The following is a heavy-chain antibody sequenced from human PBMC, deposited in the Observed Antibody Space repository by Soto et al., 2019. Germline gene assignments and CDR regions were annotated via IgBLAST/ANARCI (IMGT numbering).Heavy chain of an antibody. J-gene: IGHJ4*02. CDR3: AKDGDSSGYLGTALDY. CDR2: ISGSGGST. V-gene: IGHV3-23*01. Sequence: EVQLLESGGGLVQPGGSLRLSCAASGFTFSSYAMSWVRQAPGKGLEWVSAISGSGGSTYYADSVKGRFTISRDNSKNTLYLQMNSLRAEDTAVYYCAKDGDSSGYLGTALDYWGQGTLVTVSS. CDR1: GFTFSSYA. D-gene: IGHD3-22*01.